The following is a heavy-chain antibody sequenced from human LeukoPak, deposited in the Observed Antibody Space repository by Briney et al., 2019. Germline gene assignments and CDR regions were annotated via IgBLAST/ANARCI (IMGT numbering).Heavy chain of an antibody. CDR2: VHYSGTT. D-gene: IGHD3-10*01. CDR3: ARGSPVGDF. CDR1: GGSISSSSYF. Sequence: SETLSLTCTVSGGSISSSSYFWSWIRQPPGKGLEWIGHVHYSGTTDQNPSLQSRVTISLDTSKNQFSLRLTSVTAADTAVYYCARGSPVGDFWGQGTLVTVSS. V-gene: IGHV4-61*01. J-gene: IGHJ4*02.